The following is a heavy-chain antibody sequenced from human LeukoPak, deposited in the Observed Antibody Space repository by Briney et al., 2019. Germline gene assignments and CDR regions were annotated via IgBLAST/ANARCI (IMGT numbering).Heavy chain of an antibody. CDR1: GGSITSYY. CDR2: IHHTGKN. Sequence: PSETLSLTCAVSGGSITSYYWNWNRQPPGKGLEWIGYIHHTGKNWYNPPLQSRVTLSVDTSKSEFSLRLNSVTAADTAVYYCAKWHEKLLAFDSWGQGTLVTVSS. J-gene: IGHJ4*02. V-gene: IGHV4-59*01. CDR3: AKWHEKLLAFDS. D-gene: IGHD1-7*01.